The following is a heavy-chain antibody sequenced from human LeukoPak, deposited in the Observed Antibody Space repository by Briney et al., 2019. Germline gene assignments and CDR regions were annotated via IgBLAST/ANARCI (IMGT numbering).Heavy chain of an antibody. V-gene: IGHV1-24*01. CDR3: ATAGDSSGYYDLDY. CDR2: FDPEDGET. J-gene: IGHJ4*02. D-gene: IGHD3-22*01. CDR1: GYTLTELS. Sequence: ASVKVSCKVSGYTLTELSMHWVRQAPGKGLEWMGGFDPEDGETIYAQKFQGRVTMTEDTSTDTAYMELSSLRSEDTAVYYCATAGDSSGYYDLDYWGQGTLVTASS.